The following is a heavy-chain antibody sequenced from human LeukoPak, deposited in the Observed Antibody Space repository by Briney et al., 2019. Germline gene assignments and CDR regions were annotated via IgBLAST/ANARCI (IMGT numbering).Heavy chain of an antibody. CDR2: IGTAGDA. D-gene: IGHD1-26*01. Sequence: GGSLRRSCAASGFTFSSYDMHWVRQTTGRGLEWVSGIGTAGDAYYLGSVKGRFTISRENAKNSLYLQMNSLRAGDTAVYYCARGGSSGPFDYWGQGTLVTVSS. V-gene: IGHV3-13*01. J-gene: IGHJ4*02. CDR3: ARGGSSGPFDY. CDR1: GFTFSSYD.